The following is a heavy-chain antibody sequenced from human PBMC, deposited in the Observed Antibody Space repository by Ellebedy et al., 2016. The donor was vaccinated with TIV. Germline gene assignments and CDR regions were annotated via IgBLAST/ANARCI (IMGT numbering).Heavy chain of an antibody. Sequence: MPSETLSLTCTVSGGSISSYYWSWIRQPAGKGLEWIGRIYTSGSTNYNPSLKSRVTMSVDTSKNQFSLKLSSVTAADTAVYYCAGERRVRGVIIPYYFDYWGQGTLVTVSS. V-gene: IGHV4-4*07. D-gene: IGHD3-10*01. CDR2: IYTSGST. J-gene: IGHJ4*02. CDR3: AGERRVRGVIIPYYFDY. CDR1: GGSISSYY.